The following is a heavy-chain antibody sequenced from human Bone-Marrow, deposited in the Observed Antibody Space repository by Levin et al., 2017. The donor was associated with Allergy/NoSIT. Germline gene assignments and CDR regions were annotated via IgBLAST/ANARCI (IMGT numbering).Heavy chain of an antibody. CDR2: IGTAGDT. V-gene: IGHV3-13*01. CDR3: ARQFCSSATCYRDAFDI. CDR1: GFTFSYYD. J-gene: IGHJ3*02. D-gene: IGHD2-2*01. Sequence: SGGSLRLSCEASGFTFSYYDMHWVRQPTGKGLEWVSTIGTAGDTYYSDSVKGRFSISRENAKSSLYLQMNSLRAGDTAVYYCARQFCSSATCYRDAFDIWGQGTVVTVSS.